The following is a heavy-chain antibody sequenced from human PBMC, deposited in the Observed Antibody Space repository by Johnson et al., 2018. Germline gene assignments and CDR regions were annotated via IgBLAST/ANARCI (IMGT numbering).Heavy chain of an antibody. J-gene: IGHJ6*03. CDR1: GGSISSRSYY. V-gene: IGHV4-39*07. D-gene: IGHD6-19*01. Sequence: QVQLQESGPGLVKPSETLSLTCTVSGGSISSRSYYWGWIRQPPGKGLEWIGSIYYSGSTYYNPSLKSRVTISVDTSKNQFSLKLSSVTAAETAVYYCARGGAVADLAHYVDVWGKGTTVTVSS. CDR3: ARGGAVADLAHYVDV. CDR2: IYYSGST.